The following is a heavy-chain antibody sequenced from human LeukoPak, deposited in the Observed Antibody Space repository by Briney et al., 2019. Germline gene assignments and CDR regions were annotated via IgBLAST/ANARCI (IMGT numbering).Heavy chain of an antibody. J-gene: IGHJ3*02. CDR1: GFTFTSTA. CDR3: SKDSRYSVTIKAFDI. Sequence: PGGSLRLSCGAPGFTFTSTAMSWGGQAPGKGLEWVSGISGSGGSTNYADSVKGRFTISRDNSKNTLYLQMNSLRAEDTAVYYCSKDSRYSVTIKAFDIWGQGTLVTVSS. D-gene: IGHD1-26*01. V-gene: IGHV3-23*01. CDR2: ISGSGGST.